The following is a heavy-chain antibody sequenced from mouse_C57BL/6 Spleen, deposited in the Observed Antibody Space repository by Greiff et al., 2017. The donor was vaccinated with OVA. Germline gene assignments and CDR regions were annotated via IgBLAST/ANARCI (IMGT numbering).Heavy chain of an antibody. D-gene: IGHD1-1*01. CDR2: IDPSDSYT. J-gene: IGHJ2*01. V-gene: IGHV1-50*01. CDR1: GYTFTSYW. Sequence: QVQLQQPGAELVKPGASVKLSCKASGYTFTSYWMQWVKQRPGQGLEWIGEIDPSDSYTNYNQKFKGKATLTVDTSSSTAYMQLSSLTSEDSAVYYCASGDYYYGNDWGKGTTLTVSS. CDR3: ASGDYYYGND.